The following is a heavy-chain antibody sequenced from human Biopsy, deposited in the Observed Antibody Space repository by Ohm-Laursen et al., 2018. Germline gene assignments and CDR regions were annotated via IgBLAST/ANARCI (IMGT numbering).Heavy chain of an antibody. CDR2: IYYTGST. J-gene: IGHJ4*02. CDR1: RDSISNYY. Sequence: SQTLSFTCTVSRDSISNYYWTWIRPSPGKGLEWVGYIYYTGSTYYNPSVKSRVTISVDTSKNQFSLKLNSVTAADTAVYFCARDSRGGHLNTTLITGKNLDSWGQGILVTVSS. V-gene: IGHV4-59*01. D-gene: IGHD3-16*01. CDR3: ARDSRGGHLNTTLITGKNLDS.